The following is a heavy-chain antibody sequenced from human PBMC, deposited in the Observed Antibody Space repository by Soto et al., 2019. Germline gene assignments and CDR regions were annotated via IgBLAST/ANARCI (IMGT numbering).Heavy chain of an antibody. V-gene: IGHV3-23*01. CDR3: VTDRGGGMDV. J-gene: IGHJ6*01. CDR1: GITFSSYA. D-gene: IGHD3-10*01. Sequence: GGSLRLSCAASGITFSSYAMNWVRQAPGKGLEWVSSISGSGGDTYYADSVKGRFTISRANSNNTLYLQMNTLRAEDTAIYYCVTDRGGGMDVWGQGTTVTVSS. CDR2: ISGSGGDT.